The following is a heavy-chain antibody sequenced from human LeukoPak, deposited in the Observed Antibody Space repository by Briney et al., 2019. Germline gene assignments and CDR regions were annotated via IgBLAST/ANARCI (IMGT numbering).Heavy chain of an antibody. J-gene: IGHJ4*02. CDR2: INPNSGGT. CDR1: GYTFTGYY. D-gene: IGHD3-22*01. V-gene: IGHV1-2*02. Sequence: ASVRVSCKASGYTFTGYYMHWVRQAPGQGLEWMGWINPNSGGTNYAQKFQGRVTMTRDTSISTAYMELSRLRSDDTAVYYCAREGTFYDSSGYYRPPYDYWGQGTLVTVSS. CDR3: AREGTFYDSSGYYRPPYDY.